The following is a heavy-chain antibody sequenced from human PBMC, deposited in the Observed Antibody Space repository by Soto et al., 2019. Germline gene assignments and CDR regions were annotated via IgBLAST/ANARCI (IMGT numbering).Heavy chain of an antibody. V-gene: IGHV4-59*11. Sequence: QVHLQESGPGLVKPSETLSLTCTVSGGSINNHYWSWIRQPPEKGLEWIGYINYTGSTNYNPALKSRVTMSVDTSKNQFSLNLTSLTAADTAIYYCARANWYSEYWGQGTLVTVSS. CDR2: INYTGST. CDR1: GGSINNHY. D-gene: IGHD7-27*01. J-gene: IGHJ4*02. CDR3: ARANWYSEY.